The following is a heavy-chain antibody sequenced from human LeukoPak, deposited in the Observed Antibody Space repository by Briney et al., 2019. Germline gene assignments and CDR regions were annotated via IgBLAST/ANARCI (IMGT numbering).Heavy chain of an antibody. D-gene: IGHD1-26*01. CDR3: ARGRREYSGSYRSNWFDP. CDR1: GGSFSGCY. CDR2: INHSGST. Sequence: SETLSLTCAVYGGSFSGCYWSWIRQPPGKGLEWIGEINHSGSTNYNPSLESRVTISVDTSKNQFSLKLSSVTAADTAVYYCARGRREYSGSYRSNWFDPWGQGTLVTVSS. J-gene: IGHJ5*02. V-gene: IGHV4-34*01.